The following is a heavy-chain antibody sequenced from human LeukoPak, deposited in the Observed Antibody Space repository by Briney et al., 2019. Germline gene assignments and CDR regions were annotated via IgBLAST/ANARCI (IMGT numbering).Heavy chain of an antibody. CDR2: IYHSGST. Sequence: PSETLSLTCTVSGGSISSGGYYWSWIRQPPGKGLEWIGYIYHSGSTYYNPSLKSRVTISVDRSKNQFSLKLSSVTAADTAVYYCAVYSKLYYYYMDVWGKGTTVTVSS. V-gene: IGHV4-30-2*01. CDR3: AVYSKLYYYYMDV. J-gene: IGHJ6*03. CDR1: GGSISSGGYY. D-gene: IGHD4-11*01.